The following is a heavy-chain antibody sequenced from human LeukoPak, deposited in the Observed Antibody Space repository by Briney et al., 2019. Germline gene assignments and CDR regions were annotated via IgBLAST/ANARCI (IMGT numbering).Heavy chain of an antibody. CDR2: TYYRSKWYN. D-gene: IGHD6-13*01. CDR3: AREPRVGSSTPYYFDY. Sequence: SQTLSLTCAISGDSVSSNSAAWNWIRQSPSRGLEWLGRTYYRSKWYNDYAVSVKSRITINPDTSKNQFSQQLNSVTPEDTAVYYCAREPRVGSSTPYYFDYWGQGTLVTVSS. CDR1: GDSVSSNSAA. J-gene: IGHJ4*02. V-gene: IGHV6-1*01.